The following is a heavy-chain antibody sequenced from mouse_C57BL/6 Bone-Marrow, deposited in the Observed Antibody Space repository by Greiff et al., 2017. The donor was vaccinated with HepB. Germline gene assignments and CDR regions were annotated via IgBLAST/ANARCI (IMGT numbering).Heavy chain of an antibody. J-gene: IGHJ3*01. CDR3: AQSTVVATRAWFAY. D-gene: IGHD1-1*01. Sequence: QVQLQQPGAELVRPGSSVKLSCKASGYTFTSYWMHWVKQRPIQGLEWIGNIDPSDSETHYNRKFKDKATLTVDKSSSTAYMQLSSLTSEDSAVYYCAQSTVVATRAWFAYWGQGTLVTVSA. V-gene: IGHV1-52*01. CDR2: IDPSDSET. CDR1: GYTFTSYW.